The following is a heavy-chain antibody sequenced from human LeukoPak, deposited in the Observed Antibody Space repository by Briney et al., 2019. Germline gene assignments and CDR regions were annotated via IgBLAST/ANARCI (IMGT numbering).Heavy chain of an antibody. CDR1: GFTFSSYA. Sequence: GRSLRLSCAASGFTFSSYAMHWVRQAPGKGLEWVAVISYDGSNKYYADSVKGRFTISRDNSKNTLYLQMNSLRAEDTAVYYCAREMGIAVAGLDYWGQGTLVTVSS. J-gene: IGHJ4*02. V-gene: IGHV3-30-3*01. CDR2: ISYDGSNK. CDR3: AREMGIAVAGLDY. D-gene: IGHD6-19*01.